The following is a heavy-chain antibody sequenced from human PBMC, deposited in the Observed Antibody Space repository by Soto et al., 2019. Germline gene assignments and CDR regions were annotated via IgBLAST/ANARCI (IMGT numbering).Heavy chain of an antibody. D-gene: IGHD2-2*02. CDR1: GFTISDYY. CDR2: ISSSSSYT. J-gene: IGHJ5*02. V-gene: IGHV3-11*06. CDR3: ARGGHCSSTSCYKPFDP. Sequence: QVQLVESEGGLVKPGGSLRLSCAASGFTISDYYMSWIRQAPGKGLEWVSYISSSSSYTNYADSVKGRFTISRDNAKNSLYLQMNSLRAEDTAVYYCARGGHCSSTSCYKPFDPWGQGTLVTVSS.